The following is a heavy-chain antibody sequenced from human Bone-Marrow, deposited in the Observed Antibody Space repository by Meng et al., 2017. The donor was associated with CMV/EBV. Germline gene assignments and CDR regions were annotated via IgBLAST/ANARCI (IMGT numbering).Heavy chain of an antibody. Sequence: SSVKVSCKATGGTFSSYAISWVRQAPGQGLEWMGGIIPIFGTANYAQKFQGRVTITTDESTSTAYMELSSLRSEDPAVYYCARAKVGATPFAYWGQGTLVTVSS. D-gene: IGHD1-26*01. V-gene: IGHV1-69*05. CDR1: GGTFSSYA. CDR3: ARAKVGATPFAY. J-gene: IGHJ4*02. CDR2: IIPIFGTA.